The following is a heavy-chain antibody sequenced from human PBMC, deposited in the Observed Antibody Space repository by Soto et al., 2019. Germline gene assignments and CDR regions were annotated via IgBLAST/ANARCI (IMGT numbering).Heavy chain of an antibody. J-gene: IGHJ6*03. CDR2: ITHSGST. CDR3: ARGQRYCSGGSCYFYYYYYMDV. CDR1: GGSFSGYY. D-gene: IGHD2-15*01. Sequence: SETLSLTCAVYGGSFSGYYWSWIRQPPGKGLEWIGEITHSGSTNYNPSLKSRVTISVDTSKNQFSLKLSSVTAADTAVYYCARGQRYCSGGSCYFYYYYYMDVWGKGTTVTVSS. V-gene: IGHV4-34*01.